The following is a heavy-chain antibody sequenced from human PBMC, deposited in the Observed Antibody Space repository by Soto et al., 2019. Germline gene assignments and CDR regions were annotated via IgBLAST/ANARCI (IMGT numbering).Heavy chain of an antibody. V-gene: IGHV4-30-2*01. CDR3: ARDVCGGDCLRYYWYFDL. CDR2: IYHSGST. CDR1: GGSISSGGYS. Sequence: PSETLSLTCAVSGGSISSGGYSWSWIRQPPGKGLEWIGYIYHSGSTYYNPSLKSRVTISVDRSKNQFSLKLSSVTAADTAVYYCARDVCGGDCLRYYWYFDLWGRGTLVTVSS. D-gene: IGHD2-21*02. J-gene: IGHJ2*01.